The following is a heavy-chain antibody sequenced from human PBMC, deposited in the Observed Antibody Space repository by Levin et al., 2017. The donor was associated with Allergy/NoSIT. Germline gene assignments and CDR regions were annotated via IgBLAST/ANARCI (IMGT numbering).Heavy chain of an antibody. D-gene: IGHD3-10*01. V-gene: IGHV3-33*01. CDR3: VTTLPYYYGSGKYGMDV. CDR2: IWHDGGDK. CDR1: GFIFSNYG. J-gene: IGHJ6*02. Sequence: PGGSLRLSCAASGFIFSNYGMHWVRQAPGKGLEWVAVIWHDGGDKYYADSVKGRFTISRDNSKNTLYLQMNSLRAEDTAVYYCVTTLPYYYGSGKYGMDVWGQGTTVTVSS.